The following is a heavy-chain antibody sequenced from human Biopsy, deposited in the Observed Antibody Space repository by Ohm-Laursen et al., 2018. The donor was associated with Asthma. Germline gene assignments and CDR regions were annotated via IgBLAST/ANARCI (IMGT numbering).Heavy chain of an antibody. CDR3: ARCQVGYSSGWSLLLKKIYYSGMDV. D-gene: IGHD6-19*01. Sequence: GASVKVSCNAPGGTFSNFAISWVRQAPGQGLKWLGGIMTVFGTTNYAQKFQGRVTITADESTSTAYMEVTSLRSEDTAIYYCARCQVGYSSGWSLLLKKIYYSGMDVWGQGTAVTVSS. CDR2: IMTVFGTT. CDR1: GGTFSNFA. J-gene: IGHJ6*02. V-gene: IGHV1-69*13.